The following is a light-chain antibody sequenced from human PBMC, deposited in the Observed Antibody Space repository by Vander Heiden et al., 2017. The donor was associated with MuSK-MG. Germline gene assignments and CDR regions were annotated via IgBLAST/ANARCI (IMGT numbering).Light chain of an antibody. CDR3: QQLNTYPVT. J-gene: IGKJ3*01. V-gene: IGKV1-9*01. CDR2: DAS. CDR1: QGISSY. Sequence: DIQLTQSPSFLSASVGDRVTITCRASQGISSYLAWYQQKPGKAPNLLIYDASTLQSGVPSRFSGSGSGTEFTLTINSLQPEDFATYYCQQLNTYPVTFGHGTKVXIK.